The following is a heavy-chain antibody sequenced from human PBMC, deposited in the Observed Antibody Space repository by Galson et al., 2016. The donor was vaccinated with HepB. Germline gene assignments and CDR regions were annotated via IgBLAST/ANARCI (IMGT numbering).Heavy chain of an antibody. V-gene: IGHV1-69*06. CDR3: ASSLYDSSWSNGYIRFHYYAMDV. CDR2: IIPISAAA. CDR1: GSTFSNYA. D-gene: IGHD3-22*01. Sequence: SVKVSCKAPGSTFSNYALNWVRQAPGQGLEWMGGIIPISAAANYAQNFQGRVTITADRSTRTAYMELSSLRSEDTAIYYCASSLYDSSWSNGYIRFHYYAMDVWGQGATVTVSS. J-gene: IGHJ6*02.